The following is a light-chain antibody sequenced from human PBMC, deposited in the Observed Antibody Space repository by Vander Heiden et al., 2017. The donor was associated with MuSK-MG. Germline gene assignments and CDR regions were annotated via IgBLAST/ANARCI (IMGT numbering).Light chain of an antibody. V-gene: IGKV1-9*01. Sequence: DIQLTQSPSFLSASVGDRVTITCRASQGISSYLAWYQQKPGKAPKLLIYAASTLQSGVPSRFSGSGSGTEFTLTISSLQPEDFATYYCQQLNRYQNTFGQGTKLEIK. CDR2: AAS. CDR1: QGISSY. J-gene: IGKJ2*01. CDR3: QQLNRYQNT.